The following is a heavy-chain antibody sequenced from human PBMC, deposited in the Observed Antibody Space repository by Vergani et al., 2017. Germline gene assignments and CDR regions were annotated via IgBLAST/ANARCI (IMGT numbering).Heavy chain of an antibody. V-gene: IGHV1-58*01. Sequence: HMQLVQSGPEVKKPGTSVKVSCKASGFTFTSSAVQWVRQARGQRLEWIGWIVVGSGNTNYAQKFQERVTITRDMSTSTAYMELSSLRSEDTAVYYCAADSKYYDILTGYYYYMDVWGKGTTVTVSS. J-gene: IGHJ6*03. D-gene: IGHD3-9*01. CDR1: GFTFTSSA. CDR2: IVVGSGNT. CDR3: AADSKYYDILTGYYYYMDV.